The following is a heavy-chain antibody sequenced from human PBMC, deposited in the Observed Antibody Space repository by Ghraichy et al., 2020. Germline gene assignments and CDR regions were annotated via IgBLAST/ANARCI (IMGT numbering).Heavy chain of an antibody. J-gene: IGHJ6*02. CDR3: ARGYCSSTSCYSDYYYYYGMDV. CDR2: IKQDGSEK. D-gene: IGHD2-2*01. CDR1: GFTFSSYW. Sequence: GESLNISCAASGFTFSSYWMSWVRQAPGKGLEWVANIKQDGSEKYYVDSVKGRFTISRDNAKNSLYLQMNSLRAEDTAVYYCARGYCSSTSCYSDYYYYYGMDVWGQGTTVTVSS. V-gene: IGHV3-7*01.